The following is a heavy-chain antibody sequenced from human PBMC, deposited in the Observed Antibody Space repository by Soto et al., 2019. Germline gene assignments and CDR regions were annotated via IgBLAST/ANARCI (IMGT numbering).Heavy chain of an antibody. D-gene: IGHD3-3*01. CDR2: ISSGGGST. CDR1: GFSFRNYG. CDR3: AKLKGGLGRFYGMDA. J-gene: IGHJ6*02. Sequence: DEQLVESGGGSLQPGGSLRLSCAASGFSFRNYGMTWVRQSPGKGLEWVPLISSGGGSTDYADSVKGRFTISRDNSQNMLFLQMTGLRGDDTALYYCAKLKGGLGRFYGMDAWGQGTMVIVSS. V-gene: IGHV3-23*04.